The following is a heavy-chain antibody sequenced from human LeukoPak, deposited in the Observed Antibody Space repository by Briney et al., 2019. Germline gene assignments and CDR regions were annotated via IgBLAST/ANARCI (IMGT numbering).Heavy chain of an antibody. V-gene: IGHV4-34*01. CDR3: ARSYRRYYFDY. J-gene: IGHJ4*02. CDR2: INHSGST. CDR1: GGSFGGYY. Sequence: PSETLSLTCAVYGGSFGGYYWSWIRQPPGKGLEWIGEINHSGSTNYGPSLKSRVTISVDTSKNQFSLKLSSVTAADTAVYYCARSYRRYYFDYWGQGTLVTVSS. D-gene: IGHD5-18*01.